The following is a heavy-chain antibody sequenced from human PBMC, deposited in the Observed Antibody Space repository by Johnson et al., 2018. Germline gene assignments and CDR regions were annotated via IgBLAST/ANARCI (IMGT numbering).Heavy chain of an antibody. CDR1: GFAFSENY. V-gene: IGHV3-11*01. CDR2: ISSSGRSI. Sequence: QVQLVESVGGLVKSGWSLRLSCAASGFAFSENYINWMRQAPGKGLEWISYISSSGRSIYYADSVKGRFTVSRDNAKSSVYLQLNSLRVEDTAVYYCARDASFGASGIWGQGTLVTVFS. D-gene: IGHD3-16*01. J-gene: IGHJ4*02. CDR3: ARDASFGASGI.